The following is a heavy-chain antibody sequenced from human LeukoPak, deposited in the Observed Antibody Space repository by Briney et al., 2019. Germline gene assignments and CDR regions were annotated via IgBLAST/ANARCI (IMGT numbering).Heavy chain of an antibody. J-gene: IGHJ5*02. CDR3: ARTSIYYDSSGYRS. CDR2: IYYSGST. CDR1: GGSISSSSYY. Sequence: SETLSLTCTVSGGSISSSSYYWGWIRQPPGKGLEWIGSIYYSGSTYYNPSLKSRVTISVDTSKNQFSLKLSSVTAADTAVYYCARTSIYYDSSGYRSWDQGTLVTVSS. D-gene: IGHD3-22*01. V-gene: IGHV4-39*01.